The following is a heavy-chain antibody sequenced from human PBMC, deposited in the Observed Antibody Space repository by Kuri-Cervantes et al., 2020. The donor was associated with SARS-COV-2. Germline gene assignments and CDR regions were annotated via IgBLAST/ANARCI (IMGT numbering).Heavy chain of an antibody. D-gene: IGHD1-14*01. Sequence: SETLSLTCSVSGDSGSISSYYRSWIRQPAGKGLEWIGRIHTSGSSNYNPSLRSRVTMSVDTSKNQVSLKLRSVTAADTAVYYCARDKGTYKKSYYYYYYEDVWGKGTTVTVSS. CDR1: GDSGSISSYY. CDR3: ARDKGTYKKSYYYYYYEDV. CDR2: IHTSGSS. J-gene: IGHJ6*03. V-gene: IGHV4-4*07.